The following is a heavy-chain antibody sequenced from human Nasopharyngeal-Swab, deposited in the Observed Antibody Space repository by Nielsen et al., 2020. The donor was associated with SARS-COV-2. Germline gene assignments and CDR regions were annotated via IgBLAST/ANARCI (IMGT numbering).Heavy chain of an antibody. Sequence: GESLKISCAASGFTFSSYAMSWVRQAPGKGLEWVSVIYSGGSSTYYADSVKGRFTISRDNSKNTLYLQMNSLRAEDTAVYYCAKDPYYVFWSGYYFDYWGQGTLVTVSS. V-gene: IGHV3-23*03. CDR3: AKDPYYVFWSGYYFDY. CDR1: GFTFSSYA. D-gene: IGHD3-3*01. J-gene: IGHJ4*02. CDR2: IYSGGSST.